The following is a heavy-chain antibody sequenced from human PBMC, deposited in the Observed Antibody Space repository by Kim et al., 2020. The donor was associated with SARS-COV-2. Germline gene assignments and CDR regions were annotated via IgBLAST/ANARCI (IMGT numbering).Heavy chain of an antibody. CDR3: ARAPGQWLAGGDYWLAP. CDR1: GGSISSGGYY. CDR2: IYYSGST. V-gene: IGHV4-31*03. Sequence: SETLSLTCTVSGGSISSGGYYWSWIRQHPGKGLEWIGYIYYSGSTYYNPSLKSRVTISVDTSKNQFSLKLSSVTAADTAVYYCARAPGQWLAGGDYWLAPWGPGTLVTVSS. J-gene: IGHJ5*02. D-gene: IGHD6-19*01.